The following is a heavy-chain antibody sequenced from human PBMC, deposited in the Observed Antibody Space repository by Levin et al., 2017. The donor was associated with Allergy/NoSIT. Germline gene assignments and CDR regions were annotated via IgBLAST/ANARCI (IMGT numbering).Heavy chain of an antibody. J-gene: IGHJ4*02. CDR1: GFTFSDYY. D-gene: IGHD1-26*01. V-gene: IGHV3-11*01. CDR3: ASAVGLSQYSGSYYPLGY. Sequence: GESLKISCAASGFTFSDYYMSWIRQAPGKGLEWVSYISSSGSTIYYADSVKGRFTISRDNAKNSLYLQMNSLRAEDTAVYYCASAVGLSQYSGSYYPLGYWGQGTLVTVSS. CDR2: ISSSGSTI.